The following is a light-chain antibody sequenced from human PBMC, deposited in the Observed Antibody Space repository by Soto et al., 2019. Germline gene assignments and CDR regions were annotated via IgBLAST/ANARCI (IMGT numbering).Light chain of an antibody. CDR2: DAS. J-gene: IGKJ1*01. CDR1: QSVSTN. V-gene: IGKV3-11*01. Sequence: EIVLTQSPATLSVSPGERATLSCRARQSVSTNLAWYQQTPGQAPRLLIYDASNRATGVPARFSGSRSGTDFTLTISDLEPADFGLYYCQQRLNWPPGFGQGTKVDIK. CDR3: QQRLNWPPG.